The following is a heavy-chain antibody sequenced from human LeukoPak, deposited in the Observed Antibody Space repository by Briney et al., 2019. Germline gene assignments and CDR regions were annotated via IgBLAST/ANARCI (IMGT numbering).Heavy chain of an antibody. CDR2: INHSGST. Sequence: PSETLTLTCAVYGGSFSGYYWSWIRQPPGKGLEWIGEINHSGSTNYNPSLKSRVTISVDTSKNQFSLKLSSVTAADTAVYYCARAVIYYGSGRPIDYWGQGTLVTVSS. CDR1: GGSFSGYY. V-gene: IGHV4-34*01. D-gene: IGHD3-10*01. CDR3: ARAVIYYGSGRPIDY. J-gene: IGHJ4*02.